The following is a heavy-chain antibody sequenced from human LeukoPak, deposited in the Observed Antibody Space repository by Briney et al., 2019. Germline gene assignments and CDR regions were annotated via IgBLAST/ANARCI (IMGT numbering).Heavy chain of an antibody. V-gene: IGHV3-30-3*01. CDR3: ARDRSSSYTENYYYYGMDV. CDR2: ISYDGDSK. Sequence: GGSLRLSCAASGFTFSSFAMTWVRQAPGKGLECVTIISYDGDSKFYADSVKGRFTIFRDNSKNTLYLQMNSLRAEDTAAYYCARDRSSSYTENYYYYGMDVWGQGTTVTVSS. J-gene: IGHJ6*02. D-gene: IGHD6-6*01. CDR1: GFTFSSFA.